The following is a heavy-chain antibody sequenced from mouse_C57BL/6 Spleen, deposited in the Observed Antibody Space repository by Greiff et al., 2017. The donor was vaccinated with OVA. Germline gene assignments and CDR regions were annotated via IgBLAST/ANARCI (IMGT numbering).Heavy chain of an antibody. CDR2: IYPGSGST. Sequence: QVQLKQPGAELVKPGASVKMSCKASGYTFTSYWITWVKQRPGQGLEWIGDIYPGSGSTNYNEKFKSKATLTVATSSSTAYMQLSSLTSEDSAVYYCARLRYYYGSSYGYWGQGTTLTVSS. V-gene: IGHV1-55*01. CDR1: GYTFTSYW. J-gene: IGHJ2*01. D-gene: IGHD1-1*01. CDR3: ARLRYYYGSSYGY.